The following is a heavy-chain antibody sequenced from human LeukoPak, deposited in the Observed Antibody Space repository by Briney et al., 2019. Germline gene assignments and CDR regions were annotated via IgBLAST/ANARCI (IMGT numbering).Heavy chain of an antibody. CDR2: IYTSGST. V-gene: IGHV4-61*02. J-gene: IGHJ5*02. CDR3: ARGFSRSPWFDP. CDR1: GGSISSGSYY. Sequence: ASQTLSLTCTVSGGSISSGSYYWSWIRQPAGKGLEWIGRIYTSGSTNYNPSLKSRVTISVDTSKNQFSLKLSSVPAADTAVYYCARGFSRSPWFDPWGQGTLVTVSS.